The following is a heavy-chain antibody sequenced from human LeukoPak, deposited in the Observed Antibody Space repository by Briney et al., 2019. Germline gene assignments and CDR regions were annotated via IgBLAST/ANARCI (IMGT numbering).Heavy chain of an antibody. CDR3: AKSPRGRLLLFDY. CDR1: GFTFSSYG. CDR2: ISYDGSNK. V-gene: IGHV3-30*18. Sequence: PGGFLRLSCAASGFTFSSYGMHWVRQAPGKGLEWVAVISYDGSNKYYADSVKGRFTISRDNSKNTLYLQMNSLRAEDTAVYYCAKSPRGRLLLFDYWGQGTLVTVSS. J-gene: IGHJ4*02. D-gene: IGHD3-22*01.